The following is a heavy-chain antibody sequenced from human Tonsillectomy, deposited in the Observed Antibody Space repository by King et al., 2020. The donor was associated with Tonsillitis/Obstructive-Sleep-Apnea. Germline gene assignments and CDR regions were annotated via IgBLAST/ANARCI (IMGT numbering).Heavy chain of an antibody. J-gene: IGHJ4*02. CDR3: ARDGRIFGVGGHFDY. CDR1: GFTFSDYY. D-gene: IGHD3-3*01. V-gene: IGHV3-11*05. CDR2: ISSSSSYT. Sequence: VQLVQSGGGLVKPGGSLRLSCAASGFTFSDYYMSWIRQAPGKGLEWGSYISSSSSYTNFADSVKGRFTISRDTAKNSLYLQMNSLRAEDTAVYYCARDGRIFGVGGHFDYWGQGTLVTVSS.